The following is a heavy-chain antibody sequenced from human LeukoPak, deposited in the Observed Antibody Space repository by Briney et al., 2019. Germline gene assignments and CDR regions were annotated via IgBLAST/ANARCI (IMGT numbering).Heavy chain of an antibody. J-gene: IGHJ4*02. CDR1: GGSISNYY. CDR3: AQVAGSYYFDY. Sequence: SETLSLTCTVSGGSISNYYWSWIRQPPGKGLEWIGYLYYSGSTNFNPSLKSRVTISVDTSKNHFSLKLSSVTASDTAVYYCAQVAGSYYFDYWGQGTLVTVSS. D-gene: IGHD6-19*01. CDR2: LYYSGST. V-gene: IGHV4-59*08.